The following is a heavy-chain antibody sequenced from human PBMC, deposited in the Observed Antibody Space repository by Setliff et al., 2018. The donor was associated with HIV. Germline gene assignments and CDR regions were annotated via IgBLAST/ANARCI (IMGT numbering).Heavy chain of an antibody. CDR1: GGAIDDINW. D-gene: IGHD2-2*01. CDR2: IYHSGST. V-gene: IGHV4-4*02. J-gene: IGHJ4*02. Sequence: KPSETLSLTCAVSGGAIDDINWWNWVRQSPGKGLEWIGEIYHSGSTSYNPSLNSRVTMSVDTSRDQFSLKLSSVTAADTAVYYCARTRGRAPVSYYFDNWGQGRLVTVSS. CDR3: ARTRGRAPVSYYFDN.